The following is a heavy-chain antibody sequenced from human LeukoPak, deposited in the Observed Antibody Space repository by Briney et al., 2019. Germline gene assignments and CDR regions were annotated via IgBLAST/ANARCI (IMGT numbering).Heavy chain of an antibody. Sequence: GGSLRLSCAASVFTFSSYYMHWVRQAPGKGLEWVGFIRSKAYGGTTEYTASVKGRFTISRDDSKSIAYLQMNSLKTEDTAVYYCTRGIDIVGAVHDYWGQGTLVTVSS. V-gene: IGHV3-49*04. CDR2: IRSKAYGGTT. D-gene: IGHD1-26*01. CDR3: TRGIDIVGAVHDY. CDR1: VFTFSSYY. J-gene: IGHJ4*02.